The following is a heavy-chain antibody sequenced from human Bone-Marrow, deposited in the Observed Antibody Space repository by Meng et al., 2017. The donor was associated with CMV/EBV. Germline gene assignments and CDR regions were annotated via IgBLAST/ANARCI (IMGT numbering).Heavy chain of an antibody. J-gene: IGHJ4*02. Sequence: ASVKVSCKASGYIFTDYYIHWVRQAPGQGLEWMGWINPSSGGPHYPQKFQDRITMTRDTSITTAYLELSRLRSDGTAVYFCARAEPPYEHDSAAYDTPILDYWGQGSLVTVSS. CDR1: GYIFTDYY. V-gene: IGHV1-2*02. CDR2: INPSSGGP. CDR3: ARAEPPYEHDSAAYDTPILDY. D-gene: IGHD3-16*01.